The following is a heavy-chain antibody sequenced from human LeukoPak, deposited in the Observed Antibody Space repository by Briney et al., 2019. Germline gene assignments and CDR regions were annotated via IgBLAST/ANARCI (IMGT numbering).Heavy chain of an antibody. V-gene: IGHV1-2*06. D-gene: IGHD4-17*01. Sequence: ASVKVSCKASGYTFTGYYMHWVRQAPGQGLEWMGRINPNSGGTDYAQKFQGRVTMTRDTSISTAYMELSRLRSNDTAVYYCARNLPRDYGDYVAYWGQGTLVTVSS. CDR3: ARNLPRDYGDYVAY. J-gene: IGHJ4*02. CDR1: GYTFTGYY. CDR2: INPNSGGT.